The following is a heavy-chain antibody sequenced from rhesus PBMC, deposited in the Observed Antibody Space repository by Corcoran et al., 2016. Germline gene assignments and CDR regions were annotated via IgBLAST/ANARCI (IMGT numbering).Heavy chain of an antibody. CDR1: GYSISSGYG. CDR2: IYGSSGRT. Sequence: QVQLQESGPGLVKPSETLSLTCAVSGYSISSGYGWGWIRQPPGKGLEWIGQIYGSSGRTYYNPSLKSRGTVSKDTSKNQFSLKLSSVTAADTAVYYCARDFSGYSSGWYYFDYWGQGVLVTVSS. CDR3: ARDFSGYSSGWYYFDY. D-gene: IGHD6-31*01. J-gene: IGHJ4*01. V-gene: IGHV4-127*01.